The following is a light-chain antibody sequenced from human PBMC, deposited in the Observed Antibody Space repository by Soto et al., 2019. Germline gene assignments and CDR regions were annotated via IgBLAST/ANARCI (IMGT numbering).Light chain of an antibody. Sequence: QSALTQPASVSGSPGQSITISCTGTSSDVGAYNYVSWYQQHPGKAPKLMIYEVSNRPSGVSNRFSGSKSGNTASLTISGLKAEDEADYNCSAYTSSRTPVFGTGTKVTVL. CDR2: EVS. J-gene: IGLJ1*01. V-gene: IGLV2-14*01. CDR1: SSDVGAYNY. CDR3: SAYTSSRTPV.